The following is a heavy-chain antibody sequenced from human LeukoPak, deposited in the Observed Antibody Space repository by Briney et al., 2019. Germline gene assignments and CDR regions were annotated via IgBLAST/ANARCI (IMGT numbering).Heavy chain of an antibody. D-gene: IGHD2-2*01. Sequence: GGSLRLSCAGSGFSFSNYGMHWVRQAPGKGLEWVALIWHDGSVKYYADSVKGRFTVSKDNSKSTVYLQMVSLRGEDTAVYYCARDLWVPGCSSLSCTHVDSWGQGTLVTVSS. V-gene: IGHV3-33*01. CDR2: IWHDGSVK. J-gene: IGHJ5*01. CDR3: ARDLWVPGCSSLSCTHVDS. CDR1: GFSFSNYG.